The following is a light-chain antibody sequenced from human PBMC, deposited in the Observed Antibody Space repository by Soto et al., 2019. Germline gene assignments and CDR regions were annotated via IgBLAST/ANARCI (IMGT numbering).Light chain of an antibody. Sequence: QSALTQPASVSGSPGRSITISCTGTSSDVGSYDLVSWYQQHPGKAPKVMIYEVNKRPSGISNRFSGSKSGNTASLTISGLQAEDEADYYCCSYAGSTTYVCGTGTKLTVL. V-gene: IGLV2-23*02. J-gene: IGLJ1*01. CDR1: SSDVGSYDL. CDR2: EVN. CDR3: CSYAGSTTYV.